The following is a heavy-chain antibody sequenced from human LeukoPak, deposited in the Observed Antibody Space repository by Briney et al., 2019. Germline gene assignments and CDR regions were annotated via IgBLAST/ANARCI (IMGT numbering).Heavy chain of an antibody. V-gene: IGHV4-34*01. CDR2: INHSGST. D-gene: IGHD2-21*02. CDR1: GGSFSGYY. Sequence: SETLSLTCAFYGGSFSGYYWSWIRQPPGKGLEWIGEINHSGSTNYNPSLQSRVTISVDTSKNKFSLKLSSVTAADTAVYYCARIYCGGDCRGYYYHYYMDFWGKGTMVTISS. J-gene: IGHJ6*03. CDR3: ARIYCGGDCRGYYYHYYMDF.